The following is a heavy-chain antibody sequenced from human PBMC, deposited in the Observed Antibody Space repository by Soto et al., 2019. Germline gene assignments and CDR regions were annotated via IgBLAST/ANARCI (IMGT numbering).Heavy chain of an antibody. CDR2: INLNSGGT. V-gene: IGHV1-2*02. CDR1: GYTFTGYY. D-gene: IGHD3-22*01. J-gene: IGHJ4*02. Sequence: GASVKVSCKASGYTFTGYYMHWVRQAPGQGLEWMGWINLNSGGTNYAQKFQGRVTITRDTSASTAYMELSSLRSEDTAVYYCARGSGYYYWDDYWGQGTLVTVSS. CDR3: ARGSGYYYWDDY.